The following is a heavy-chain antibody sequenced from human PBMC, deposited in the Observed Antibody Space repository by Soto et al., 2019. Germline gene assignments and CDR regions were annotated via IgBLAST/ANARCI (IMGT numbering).Heavy chain of an antibody. J-gene: IGHJ3*01. CDR1: GFTFDYYW. CDR3: AIGARGAFDL. V-gene: IGHV3-74*01. Sequence: EVQLVESGGGLVQPGESLRLSCAASGFTFDYYWMHWVRQAPGKGLVWVSRIYSDGTSTTYADSVKGRFTISRDNAKNTVSLQMNSLRADDTAVYYCAIGARGAFDLWGQGTVVNVSS. CDR2: IYSDGTST. D-gene: IGHD1-26*01.